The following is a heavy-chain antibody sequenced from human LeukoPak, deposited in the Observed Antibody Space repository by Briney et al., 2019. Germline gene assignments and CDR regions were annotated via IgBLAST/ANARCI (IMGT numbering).Heavy chain of an antibody. V-gene: IGHV1-46*01. CDR1: GYTFTSYY. Sequence: ASVKVSCQASGYTFTSYYMHWVRQAPGQGLEWMGIINPSGGSTSYAQKFQGRVTMTRDMSTSTVYMELSSLRSEDTAVYYCARNAAAGTFTLGYWGQGTLVTVSS. CDR2: INPSGGST. J-gene: IGHJ4*02. D-gene: IGHD6-13*01. CDR3: ARNAAAGTFTLGY.